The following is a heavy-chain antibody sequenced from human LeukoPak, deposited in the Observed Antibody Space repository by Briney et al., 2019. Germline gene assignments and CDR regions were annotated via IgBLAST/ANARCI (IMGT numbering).Heavy chain of an antibody. Sequence: SETLSLTCAVSGYSISSGYHWGWIRQPPGKGLEWIGSIYHSGSTYYNPSLKSRATISVDTSKNQFSLKLSSVTAADTAVYYCARHPRYCSSTSCQTLFDYWGQGTLVTVSS. CDR2: IYHSGST. CDR3: ARHPRYCSSTSCQTLFDY. D-gene: IGHD2-2*01. CDR1: GYSISSGYH. V-gene: IGHV4-38-2*01. J-gene: IGHJ4*02.